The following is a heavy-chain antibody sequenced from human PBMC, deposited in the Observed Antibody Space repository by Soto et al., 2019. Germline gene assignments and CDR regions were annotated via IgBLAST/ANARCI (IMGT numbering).Heavy chain of an antibody. CDR2: IYDSGST. Sequence: PSETLSLTCTVSGGSISRSGYFWSWIRQHPGKGLEWIGYIYDSGSTNYNPSLKSRVTISVDTSKNQFSLKLSSVTAADTAVYYCARYRYSSGWKTFDYWGQGTLVTVSS. V-gene: IGHV4-61*08. D-gene: IGHD6-19*01. CDR1: GGSISRSGYF. CDR3: ARYRYSSGWKTFDY. J-gene: IGHJ4*02.